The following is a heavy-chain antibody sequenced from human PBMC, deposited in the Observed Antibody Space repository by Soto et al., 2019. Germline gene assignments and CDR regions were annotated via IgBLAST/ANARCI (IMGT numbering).Heavy chain of an antibody. V-gene: IGHV3-30-3*01. Sequence: QVQLVESGGGVVQPGRSLRLSCAASGFTFSSCAMHWVRQAPGKGLEWVAVMSYDGSNKYYAHSVKGRFTISRDNSINTLDMKMNSSRAKDVAVYYCASDKRDLRFLEESYYFDYWGQGTLVTVSS. D-gene: IGHD3-3*01. CDR2: MSYDGSNK. CDR3: ASDKRDLRFLEESYYFDY. J-gene: IGHJ4*02. CDR1: GFTFSSCA.